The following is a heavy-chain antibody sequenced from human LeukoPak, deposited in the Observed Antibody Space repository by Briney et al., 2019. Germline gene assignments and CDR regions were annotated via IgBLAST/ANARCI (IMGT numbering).Heavy chain of an antibody. Sequence: PSQTLSLTCTVSGGSISSGSYYWSWIRQPAGKGLEWIGYIYYSGSTNYNPSLKSRVTISVDTSKNQFSLKLSSVTAADTAVYYCARDLLRRDYDILTGYYGVRWFDAWGQGTLVTVSS. CDR2: IYYSGST. V-gene: IGHV4-61*10. J-gene: IGHJ5*02. CDR3: ARDLLRRDYDILTGYYGVRWFDA. D-gene: IGHD3-9*01. CDR1: GGSISSGSYY.